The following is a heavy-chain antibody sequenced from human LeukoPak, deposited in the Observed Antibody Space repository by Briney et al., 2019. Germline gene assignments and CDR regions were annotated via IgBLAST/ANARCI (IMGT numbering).Heavy chain of an antibody. V-gene: IGHV3-21*01. Sequence: GGSLRLSCAASGFTFSSYAMNWVRQAPGKGLEWVSSISSSNSYIYYADSVKGRFTISRDNAKNSLYLQMNSLRAEDTAVYYCAGVLLWFGELVYYYGMDVWGQGTTVTVSS. J-gene: IGHJ6*02. D-gene: IGHD3-10*01. CDR3: AGVLLWFGELVYYYGMDV. CDR1: GFTFSSYA. CDR2: ISSSNSYI.